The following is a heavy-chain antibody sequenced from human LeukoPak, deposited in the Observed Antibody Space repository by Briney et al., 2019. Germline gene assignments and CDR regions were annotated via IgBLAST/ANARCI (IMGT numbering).Heavy chain of an antibody. CDR1: GYSFTSYW. J-gene: IGHJ1*01. D-gene: IGHD3-22*01. CDR2: IYPGDSDT. Sequence: GESLKISCKGSGYSFTSYWIGWVRQMPGKGLEWMGIIYPGDSDTRYSPSFQGQVTISADKSISTAYLQWSSLKASDTAMYYCARPASSGYYYGYLQHWGQGTLVTVSS. V-gene: IGHV5-51*01. CDR3: ARPASSGYYYGYLQH.